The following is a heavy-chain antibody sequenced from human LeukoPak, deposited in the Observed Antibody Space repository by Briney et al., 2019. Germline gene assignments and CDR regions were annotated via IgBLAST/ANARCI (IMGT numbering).Heavy chain of an antibody. Sequence: ASVKVSCKVSGYILTELTMHWVRQAPGKGLEWMGGFDPEDGETIYAQKFQGRVTITEDTSTDTAYMELSSLRSEDTAVYYCATGFYGVHWFDPWGQGTLVTVSS. V-gene: IGHV1-24*01. CDR3: ATGFYGVHWFDP. J-gene: IGHJ5*02. CDR1: GYILTELT. CDR2: FDPEDGET. D-gene: IGHD4-17*01.